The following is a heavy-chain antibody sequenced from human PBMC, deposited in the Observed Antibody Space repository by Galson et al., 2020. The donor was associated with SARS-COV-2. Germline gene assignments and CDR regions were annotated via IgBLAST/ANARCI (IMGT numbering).Heavy chain of an antibody. D-gene: IGHD2-2*01. V-gene: IGHV1-24*01. CDR2: FDPEDGET. J-gene: IGHJ6*02. CDR1: GYTLTELS. Sequence: ASVKVSCKVSGYTLTELSMHWVRQAPGKGLEWMGGFDPEDGETIYAQKFQGRVTMTEDTSTDTAYMELSSLRSEDTAVYYCASVPAAPEIYYYYGMDVWGQGTTVTVSS. CDR3: ASVPAAPEIYYYYGMDV.